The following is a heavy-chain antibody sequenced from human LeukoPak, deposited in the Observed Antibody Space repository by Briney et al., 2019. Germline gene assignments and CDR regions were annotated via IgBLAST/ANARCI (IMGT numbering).Heavy chain of an antibody. V-gene: IGHV3-21*01. CDR1: RFAFTSYS. CDR2: ISSSSSYK. Sequence: GGSLRLSCAASRFAFTSYSMNWVRQAPGKGLEWVSSISSSSSYKYYADSVKGRFAISRDNAKNSLFLQINSLRAEDTAMYYCARGPYYDILTGYYETDYWGQGTLVTVSS. J-gene: IGHJ4*02. CDR3: ARGPYYDILTGYYETDY. D-gene: IGHD3-9*01.